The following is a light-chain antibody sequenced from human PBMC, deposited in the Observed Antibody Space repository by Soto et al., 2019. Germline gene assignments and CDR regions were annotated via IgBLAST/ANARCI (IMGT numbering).Light chain of an antibody. CDR3: SSYTRSSTLV. V-gene: IGLV2-14*01. J-gene: IGLJ1*01. CDR2: EVT. CDR1: SSDVGGYNY. Sequence: QSVLTQPASVSGSPGQSITISCTGTSSDVGGYNYVSWYQQHPGKAPKLMIYEVTNRPSGVPNRSSGSKSGNTASLTISGLQAEDEADYYCSSYTRSSTLVFGTGTKLTVL.